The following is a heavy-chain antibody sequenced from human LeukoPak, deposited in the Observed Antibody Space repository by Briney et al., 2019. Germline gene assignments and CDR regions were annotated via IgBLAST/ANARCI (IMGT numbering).Heavy chain of an antibody. CDR3: ASPVITFGGVID. CDR1: GFTVSSNY. V-gene: IGHV3-66*01. Sequence: PGGSLRLSCAASGFTVSSNYMSWVRQAPGKGQEWVSVIYSGGSTYYADSVKGRFTISRDNSKNTLYLQMNSLRAEDTAVYYCASPVITFGGVIDWGQGTLVTVSS. D-gene: IGHD3-16*01. J-gene: IGHJ4*02. CDR2: IYSGGST.